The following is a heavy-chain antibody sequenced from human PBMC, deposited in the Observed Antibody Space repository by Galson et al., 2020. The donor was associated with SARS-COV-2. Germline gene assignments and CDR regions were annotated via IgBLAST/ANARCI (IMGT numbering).Heavy chain of an antibody. D-gene: IGHD2-15*01. CDR1: GFTFSSYA. CDR2: IIGIGTNT. Sequence: GGSLRLSCTASGFTFSSYAMNWVRHVPGKGLQWVASIIGIGTNTYHADSVKGRFTISRDNSKNTIFLQMNSLRAADTGLYYCAKATRQSCSGAFCYPFDSWGQGTLVSVSS. J-gene: IGHJ4*02. V-gene: IGHV3-23*01. CDR3: AKATRQSCSGAFCYPFDS.